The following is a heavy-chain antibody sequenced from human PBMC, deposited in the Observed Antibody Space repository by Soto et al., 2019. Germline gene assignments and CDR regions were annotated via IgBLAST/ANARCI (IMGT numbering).Heavy chain of an antibody. J-gene: IGHJ4*02. CDR3: ARGNVKQFFDF. CDR1: GGSTSTYY. CDR2: IYYSGST. Sequence: SETLSLTCXVSGGSTSTYYWSWIRQPPGKGLEWIAYIYYSGSTNYNPSLKSRVTISVDMSQNQFSLKLSSVTAADTAVYYCARGNVKQFFDFWGQGTLVTVSS. V-gene: IGHV4-59*01.